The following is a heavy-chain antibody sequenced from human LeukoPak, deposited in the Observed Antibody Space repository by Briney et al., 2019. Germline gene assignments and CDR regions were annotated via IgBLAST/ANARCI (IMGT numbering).Heavy chain of an antibody. CDR3: ARVGTIVGATNAFDI. J-gene: IGHJ3*02. CDR2: INPSGGST. D-gene: IGHD1-26*01. Sequence: ASVKVSCKASGYTFTSYYMHWVRQAPGQGPEWMGIINPSGGSTSYAQKFQGRVTMTRDMSTSTVYMELSSLRSEDTAVYYCARVGTIVGATNAFDIWGQGTMVTVSS. CDR1: GYTFTSYY. V-gene: IGHV1-46*01.